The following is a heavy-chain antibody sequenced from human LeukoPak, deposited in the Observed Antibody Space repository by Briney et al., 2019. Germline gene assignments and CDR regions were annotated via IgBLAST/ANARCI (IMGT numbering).Heavy chain of an antibody. CDR1: GFTFSNAW. CDR3: TTGLYNYDSGSYSFP. V-gene: IGHV3-15*01. CDR2: IKSKTDGATT. D-gene: IGHD3-10*01. Sequence: GGSLRLSCAASGFTFSNAWMSWVRQAPGKGLGWVGRIKSKTDGATTEYAAPVKGRFTISRDDSKNTLYLQMNSLKTEDTAVYYCTTGLYNYDSGSYSFPWGQGTQVTVSS. J-gene: IGHJ5*02.